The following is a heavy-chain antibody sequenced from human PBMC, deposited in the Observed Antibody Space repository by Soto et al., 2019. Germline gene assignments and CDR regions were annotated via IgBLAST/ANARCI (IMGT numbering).Heavy chain of an antibody. Sequence: GGSLRLSCAASGFTFSSYDMHWVRQATGKGLEWVSAIGTAGDTYYPGSVKGRFTISRENAKNSLYLQMNSLRAGDTAVYYCARASRDHVLRYFEDYYYYMDVWGKGTTVTVSS. CDR1: GFTFSSYD. CDR2: IGTAGDT. J-gene: IGHJ6*03. D-gene: IGHD3-9*01. CDR3: ARASRDHVLRYFEDYYYYMDV. V-gene: IGHV3-13*01.